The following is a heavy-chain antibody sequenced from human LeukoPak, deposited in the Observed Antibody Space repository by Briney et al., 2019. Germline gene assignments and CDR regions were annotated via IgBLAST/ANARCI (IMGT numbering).Heavy chain of an antibody. J-gene: IGHJ4*01. CDR1: GFTFSDYA. CDR3: ARDLNWGFDY. CDR2: INGDSGLI. Sequence: HPGGSLRLSCAASGFTFSDYAMNWVRQAPMKGLEWVSHINGDSGLIDYAGSVRGRFTTSRDNAQNSLYLQMNSLRAEDTAVYYCARDLNWGFDYWGQGILVTVSS. D-gene: IGHD7-27*01. V-gene: IGHV3-48*01.